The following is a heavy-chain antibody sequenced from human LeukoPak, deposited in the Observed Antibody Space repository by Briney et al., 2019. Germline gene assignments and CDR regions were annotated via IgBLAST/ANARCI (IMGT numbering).Heavy chain of an antibody. Sequence: ASVKASCKASGYTFTSYGISWVRQAPGQGLEWMGWISAYNGNTNYAQKLQGRVTMTTDTSTSTAYMELRSLRSDDTAVYYCARGGVDIVATIVDSLNYYYGMDVWGQGTTVTVSS. J-gene: IGHJ6*02. CDR2: ISAYNGNT. CDR3: ARGGVDIVATIVDSLNYYYGMDV. V-gene: IGHV1-18*01. D-gene: IGHD5-12*01. CDR1: GYTFTSYG.